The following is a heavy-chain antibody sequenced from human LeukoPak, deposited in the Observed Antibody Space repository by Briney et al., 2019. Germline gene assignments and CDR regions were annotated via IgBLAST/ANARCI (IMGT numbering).Heavy chain of an antibody. CDR2: INHSGST. J-gene: IGHJ3*02. V-gene: IGHV4-34*01. CDR1: GGSFSGYY. D-gene: IGHD6-6*01. CDR3: ARGRIAARPRAFDI. Sequence: SETLSLTCAVYGGSFSGYYWSWIRQPPGKGLEWIGEINHSGSTNYNPSLKSRVTISVDTSKNQFSLKLSSVTAADTAVYYCARGRIAARPRAFDIWGQGTMVIVSS.